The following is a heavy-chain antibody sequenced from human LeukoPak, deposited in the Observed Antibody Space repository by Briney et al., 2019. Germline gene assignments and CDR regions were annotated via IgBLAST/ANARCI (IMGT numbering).Heavy chain of an antibody. Sequence: SVKVSCKASGGTFSSYAISWVRQAHGQGLEWMGRIIAVFGTANYAQKFQGRVTITTDESTSTASMELSSLRSEDTAVYYCARYNYYDSSGYYYVDYWGQGTLVTVSS. D-gene: IGHD3-22*01. J-gene: IGHJ4*02. CDR1: GGTFSSYA. CDR2: IIAVFGTA. V-gene: IGHV1-69*05. CDR3: ARYNYYDSSGYYYVDY.